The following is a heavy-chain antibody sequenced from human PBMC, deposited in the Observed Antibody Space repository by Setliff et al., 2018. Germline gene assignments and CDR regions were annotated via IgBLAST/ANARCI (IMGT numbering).Heavy chain of an antibody. CDR3: ARGSVEYSRGWYYFDY. V-gene: IGHV1-69*13. D-gene: IGHD6-19*01. Sequence: SVKVSCKASGGTFNSYAISWVRQAPGQGLEWMGGIIPIFGSASYARKFQGRVTVTADESTSTAYMELSSLRSEDTAVYYCARGSVEYSRGWYYFDYWAQGTLVTVSS. CDR2: IIPIFGSA. CDR1: GGTFNSYA. J-gene: IGHJ4*02.